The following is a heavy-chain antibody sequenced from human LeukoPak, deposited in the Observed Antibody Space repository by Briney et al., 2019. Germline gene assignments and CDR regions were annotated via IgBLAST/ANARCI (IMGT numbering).Heavy chain of an antibody. J-gene: IGHJ5*02. CDR3: ARESTPSIVLRFWSGSVNWFDP. CDR1: GGSISSYY. V-gene: IGHV4-59*01. CDR2: IYYSGST. Sequence: SETLSLTCTVSGGSISSYYWSWIRQPPGKGLEWIGYIYYSGSTNYNPSLKSRVTISVDTSKNQFSLKLSSVTAADTAVYYCARESTPSIVLRFWSGSVNWFDPWGQGTLVTVSS. D-gene: IGHD3-3*01.